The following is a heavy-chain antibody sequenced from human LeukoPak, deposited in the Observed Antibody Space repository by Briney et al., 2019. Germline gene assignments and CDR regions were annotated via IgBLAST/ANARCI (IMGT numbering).Heavy chain of an antibody. CDR3: ARDYFDSSDYPQTYYYYYMDV. V-gene: IGHV3-21*01. CDR1: GFTFSRYS. CDR2: ISSTSTFI. Sequence: GGSLRLSCAASGFTFSRYSTNWVRQAPGKGPEWVASISSTSTFIYSADSVKGRFPISRDTAKNSLFLQMNSLRAEDTAIYYCARDYFDSSDYPQTYYYYYMDVWGKGTTVTVSS. J-gene: IGHJ6*03. D-gene: IGHD3-22*01.